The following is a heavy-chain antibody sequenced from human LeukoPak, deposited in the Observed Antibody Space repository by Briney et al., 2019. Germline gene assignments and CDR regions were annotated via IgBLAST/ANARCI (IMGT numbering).Heavy chain of an antibody. J-gene: IGHJ4*02. CDR3: ARGGIQVSGIDEFDY. CDR2: IGIRGDT. V-gene: IGHV3-13*01. D-gene: IGHD6-19*01. Sequence: GGSLRLSCAASGFTFIDYDMPWVRQVIGKGLEWVSAIGIRGDTHYSGSVKGRFTISRENAESSLYLQMNSLRAEDTAVYYCARGGIQVSGIDEFDYWGQGALVTVSS. CDR1: GFTFIDYD.